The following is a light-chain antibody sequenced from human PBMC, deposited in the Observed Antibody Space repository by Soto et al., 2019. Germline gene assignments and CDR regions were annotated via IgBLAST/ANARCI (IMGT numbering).Light chain of an antibody. J-gene: IGKJ4*01. V-gene: IGKV3-20*01. CDR2: AAS. CDR3: QQYYSHQLS. Sequence: IALTQSIGTLSLSPGERANLSCGASQNMSNSNFAWHRQKPGQAPWLIIYAASNRASGIPDRFTGSGSGTDFTLTISRLEPEDFAVYYCQQYYSHQLSFGGVTKVEIK. CDR1: QNMSNSN.